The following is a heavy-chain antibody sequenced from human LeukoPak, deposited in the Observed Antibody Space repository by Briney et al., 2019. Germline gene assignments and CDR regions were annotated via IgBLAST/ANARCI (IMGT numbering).Heavy chain of an antibody. D-gene: IGHD6-13*01. Sequence: GESLKISCKGSGYSFTSYWIAWVRQMPGKGLEWMGIIYPGDSDTRYSPSFQSQVTISADKSISTAYLQWSSLKASDTALYCCARGKQQLVELDYWGQGTLVTVSS. CDR3: ARGKQQLVELDY. CDR1: GYSFTSYW. V-gene: IGHV5-51*01. J-gene: IGHJ4*02. CDR2: IYPGDSDT.